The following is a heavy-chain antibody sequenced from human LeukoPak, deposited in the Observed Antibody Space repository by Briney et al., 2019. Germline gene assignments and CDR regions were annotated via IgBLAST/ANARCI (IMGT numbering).Heavy chain of an antibody. V-gene: IGHV1-69*05. J-gene: IGHJ3*02. CDR2: IIPIFGTA. CDR3: AREGGEMDTAMGSDAFDI. D-gene: IGHD5-18*01. CDR1: GGTVNSYA. Sequence: SVKVSCKASGGTVNSYAINWVRQAPGQGLEWMGGIIPIFGTANYAQKFQGRVTITTDESTSTAYMELSSLRSEDTAVYYCAREGGEMDTAMGSDAFDIWGQGTMVTVSS.